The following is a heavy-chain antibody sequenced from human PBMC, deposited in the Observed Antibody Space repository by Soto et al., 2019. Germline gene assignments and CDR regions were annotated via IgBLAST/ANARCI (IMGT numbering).Heavy chain of an antibody. J-gene: IGHJ4*02. Sequence: GGSLRLSCAASGFTFSDYYMSWIRQAPGKGLEWVSYISSSGSTIYYADSVKGRFTISRDNAKNSLYLQMNSLRAEDTAVYYCARERSRSDYYGSGSYYVDYWGQGTLVTVSS. CDR1: GFTFSDYY. CDR3: ARERSRSDYYGSGSYYVDY. V-gene: IGHV3-11*01. CDR2: ISSSGSTI. D-gene: IGHD3-10*01.